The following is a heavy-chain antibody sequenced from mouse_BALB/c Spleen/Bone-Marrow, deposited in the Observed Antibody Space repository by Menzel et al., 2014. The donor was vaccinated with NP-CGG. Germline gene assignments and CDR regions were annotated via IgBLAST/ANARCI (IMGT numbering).Heavy chain of an antibody. CDR1: GFNIKDTY. D-gene: IGHD1-1*01. CDR2: IDPANGNT. Sequence: VRLQQSGAELVKPGASVKLSCTASGFNIKDTYMHWVKQRPEQGLEWIGRIDPANGNTKYDPKFQGKATITADTSSNTAYLQLSSVTSEDTAVYYCARSRDYGSSYYAMDYWGQGTSVTVSS. CDR3: ARSRDYGSSYYAMDY. V-gene: IGHV14-3*02. J-gene: IGHJ4*01.